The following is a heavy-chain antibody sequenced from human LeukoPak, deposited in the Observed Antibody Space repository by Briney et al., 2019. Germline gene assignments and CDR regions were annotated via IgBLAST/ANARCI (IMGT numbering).Heavy chain of an antibody. CDR1: GFTFSSYA. V-gene: IGHV3-23*01. Sequence: GGSLRLSCAASGFTFSSYAMSWVRQAPGKGLEWVSTISDSGDSTYYADSVKGRFTISRDNSKNTLYLQMNSLRAEDTAVYYCAKEGTGTFQHWGQGTLVTVSS. CDR2: ISDSGDST. CDR3: AKEGTGTFQH. D-gene: IGHD1-1*01. J-gene: IGHJ1*01.